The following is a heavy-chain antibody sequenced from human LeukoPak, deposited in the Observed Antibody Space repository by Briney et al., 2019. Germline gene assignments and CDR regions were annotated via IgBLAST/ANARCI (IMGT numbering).Heavy chain of an antibody. V-gene: IGHV4-30-4*01. CDR3: ARGTESSSWPKSVFDF. J-gene: IGHJ4*02. CDR1: GGSISSGDYY. D-gene: IGHD6-13*01. CDR2: IYYSGST. Sequence: SQTLSLTCTVSGGSISSGDYYWSWIRQPPGKGLEWIGYIYYSGSTYYNPSLKSRLTISVDTSKNQFSLKLSSVTAADTAVYYCARGTESSSWPKSVFDFWGQGTLVTVSS.